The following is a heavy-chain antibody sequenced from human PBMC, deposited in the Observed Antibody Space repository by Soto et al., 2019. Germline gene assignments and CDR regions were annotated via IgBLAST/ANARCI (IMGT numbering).Heavy chain of an antibody. CDR3: AKDNGLVGGKDY. CDR1: GFSFDDYT. Sequence: EVQLVESGGVVVQPGGSLRLSCAASGFSFDDYTMHWVRQAPGKGLEWVSLISWDGYNTYYADSVKGRFTISRDKSTNSLYLQMNRLRTVDTAVYYCAKDNGLVGGKDYWGQGTLVTVSS. J-gene: IGHJ4*02. CDR2: ISWDGYNT. D-gene: IGHD6-19*01. V-gene: IGHV3-43*01.